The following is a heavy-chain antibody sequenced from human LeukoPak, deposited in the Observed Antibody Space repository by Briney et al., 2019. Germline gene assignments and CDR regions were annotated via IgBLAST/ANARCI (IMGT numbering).Heavy chain of an antibody. CDR3: ARDPYSSSWSYGMDV. CDR1: GFTFSSYW. J-gene: IGHJ6*02. Sequence: GGSLRLSCSASGFTFSSYWMSWVRQTPEKGLEWVANIKQDGSEKVYVDSVKGRFTISRDNAKSSLYLQMSGLRAEDTAAYYCARDPYSSSWSYGMDVWGQGTTVTVS. V-gene: IGHV3-7*05. CDR2: IKQDGSEK. D-gene: IGHD6-13*01.